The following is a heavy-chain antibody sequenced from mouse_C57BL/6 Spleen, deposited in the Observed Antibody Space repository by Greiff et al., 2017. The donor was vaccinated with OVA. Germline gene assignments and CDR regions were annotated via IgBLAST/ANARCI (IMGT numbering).Heavy chain of an antibody. CDR3: ARGGIYDGFAY. Sequence: EVMLVESEGGLVQPGSSMKLSCTASGFTFSDYYMAWVRQVPEKGLEWVANINYDGSSTYYLDSLKSRFIISRDNAKNILYLQMSSLKSEDTATYYCARGGIYDGFAYWGQGTLVTVSA. CDR1: GFTFSDYY. D-gene: IGHD2-12*01. J-gene: IGHJ3*01. V-gene: IGHV5-16*01. CDR2: INYDGSST.